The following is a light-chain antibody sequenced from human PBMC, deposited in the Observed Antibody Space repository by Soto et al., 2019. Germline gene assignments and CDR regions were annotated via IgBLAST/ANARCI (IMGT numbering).Light chain of an antibody. CDR3: YSYAGRNLYV. J-gene: IGLJ1*01. CDR2: EGS. CDR1: SSDVGGYNL. Sequence: QSVLTQPASVSGSLGQSITISCTGTSSDVGGYNLVSWYQQHPGKAPKLMIYEGSQRPSGVSNRFSGSKSGNTASLTISGLQAEDEADYYCYSYAGRNLYVFGTGTKVTVL. V-gene: IGLV2-23*01.